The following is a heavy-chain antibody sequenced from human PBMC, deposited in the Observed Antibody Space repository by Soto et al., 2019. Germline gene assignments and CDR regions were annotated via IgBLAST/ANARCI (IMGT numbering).Heavy chain of an antibody. V-gene: IGHV5-51*01. J-gene: IGHJ3*02. CDR1: GYSFTSYW. Sequence: GESLKISCNGSGYSFTSYWIRWVRQMPWKGLEWMGIIYPGDSDTRYSPSFQGQVTISADKSISTAYLQWSSLKASDTAMYYCARHRVDYYDSSGYYYDDAFDIWGQGTMVTVSS. CDR3: ARHRVDYYDSSGYYYDDAFDI. CDR2: IYPGDSDT. D-gene: IGHD3-22*01.